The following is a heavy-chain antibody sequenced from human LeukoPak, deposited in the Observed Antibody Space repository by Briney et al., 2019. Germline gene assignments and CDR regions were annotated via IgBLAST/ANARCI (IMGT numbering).Heavy chain of an antibody. CDR3: ARHILDGDNGSKGFDL. V-gene: IGHV4-30-4*07. J-gene: IGHJ4*02. Sequence: SETLSLTCTVSGDSISSGDYYWSWIRHFPGKGLEWMGYRHSTGNSYYNPSLRGRVFISEDSSTGHLSLTLSFVTAADTALYYCARHILDGDNGSKGFDLWGQGILVTVSS. D-gene: IGHD2-21*02. CDR1: GDSISSGDYY. CDR2: RHSTGNS.